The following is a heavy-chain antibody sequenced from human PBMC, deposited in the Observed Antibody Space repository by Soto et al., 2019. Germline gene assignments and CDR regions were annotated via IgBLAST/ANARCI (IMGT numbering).Heavy chain of an antibody. CDR1: GGSISSYY. V-gene: IGHV4-59*01. J-gene: IGHJ4*02. CDR3: ASTAWGYCTNGVCSYFDY. D-gene: IGHD2-8*01. Sequence: PSETLSLTCTVSGGSISSYYWSWIRQPPGKGLEWIGYIYYSGSTNYNPSLKSRVTISVDTSKNQFSLKLSSVTAADTAVYYCASTAWGYCTNGVCSYFDYWGQGTLVTVS. CDR2: IYYSGST.